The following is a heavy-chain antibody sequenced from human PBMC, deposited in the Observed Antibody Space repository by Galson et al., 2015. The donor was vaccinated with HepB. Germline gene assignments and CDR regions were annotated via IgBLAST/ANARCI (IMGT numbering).Heavy chain of an antibody. V-gene: IGHV1-69*06. D-gene: IGHD3-22*01. J-gene: IGHJ6*02. CDR3: ARYESSGYLDLSNYGMDV. CDR1: GGTFNSYG. CDR2: IIPIFGTA. Sequence: SCKASGGTFNSYGLSWVRQAPGQGLEWMGGIIPIFGTANYALKLQGRVTITADKSTSTAYMELSSLRSEDTAVYYCARYESSGYLDLSNYGMDVWGQGTTVTVSS.